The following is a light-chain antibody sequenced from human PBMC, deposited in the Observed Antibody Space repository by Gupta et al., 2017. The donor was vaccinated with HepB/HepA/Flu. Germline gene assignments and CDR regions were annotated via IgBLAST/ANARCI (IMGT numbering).Light chain of an antibody. Sequence: DIQMTQSPSSLSASVGDRVTITCQASQDISNYLNWYQQKPGKAPKLLIYDASNLETGVPSRFSGSGSGTDFTFTISRLQPEDIANYYSQQDDNLPITFGRGTKVEIK. V-gene: IGKV1-33*01. J-gene: IGKJ4*01. CDR1: QDISNY. CDR3: QQDDNLPIT. CDR2: DAS.